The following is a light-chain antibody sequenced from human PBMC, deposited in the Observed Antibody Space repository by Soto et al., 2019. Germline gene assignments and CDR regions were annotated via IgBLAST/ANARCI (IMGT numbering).Light chain of an antibody. Sequence: DIQMTQSASSLSASVGDRVTITCQASQDISNYLNWYQQKPGKAPKLLIYDASNLETGVPSRFSGSGSGTDFTFTISSLQPEDVATYYSQQYDNLYTFGQGTPLEI. CDR1: QDISNY. V-gene: IGKV1-33*01. J-gene: IGKJ5*01. CDR2: DAS. CDR3: QQYDNLYT.